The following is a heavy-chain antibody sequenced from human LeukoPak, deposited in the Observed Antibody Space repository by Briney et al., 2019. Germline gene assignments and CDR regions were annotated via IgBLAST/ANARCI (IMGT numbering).Heavy chain of an antibody. J-gene: IGHJ3*02. CDR2: IKQDESEK. CDR1: GFTFSRYW. CDR3: ARGLAVTARGSFDI. V-gene: IGHV3-7*03. Sequence: GGSLRLSCAASGFTFSRYWITWVRQAPGKGLEWVANIKQDESEKYYVDSVKGRFAISRDNAKNSLYLQMNSLRAEDTAVYYCARGLAVTARGSFDIWGQGTMVTVSS. D-gene: IGHD6-19*01.